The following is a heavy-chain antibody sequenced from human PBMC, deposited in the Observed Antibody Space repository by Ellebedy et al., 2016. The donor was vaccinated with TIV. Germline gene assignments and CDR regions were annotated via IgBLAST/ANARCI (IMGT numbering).Heavy chain of an antibody. D-gene: IGHD3-22*01. CDR2: FNPRGGSS. J-gene: IGHJ4*02. V-gene: IGHV1-46*04. CDR1: GYTFTDYY. CDR3: ARGGSYYYENSGYFDS. Sequence: ASVKVSCKASGYTFTDYYIHWVRQAPGQGLEWMGVFNPRGGSSSHTQPLQGRVTMTRDTSTAGMVYMELSSLISEDTAVYYCARGGSYYYENSGYFDSWGQGTLVTVSS.